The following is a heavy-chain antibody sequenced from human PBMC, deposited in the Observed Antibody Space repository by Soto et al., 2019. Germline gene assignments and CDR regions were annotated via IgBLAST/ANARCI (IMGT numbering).Heavy chain of an antibody. J-gene: IGHJ5*02. V-gene: IGHV4-4*07. CDR3: VRDGTKTLRDWFDP. CDR1: GASISGFY. D-gene: IGHD1-1*01. Sequence: SETLSLTCTVSGASISGFYWSWIRKSAGKGLEWIGRIYATGTTDYNPSLKSRVMMSVDTSKKQFSLKLRSVTAADTAVHYCVRDGTKTLRDWFDPWGQGISVTVSS. CDR2: IYATGTT.